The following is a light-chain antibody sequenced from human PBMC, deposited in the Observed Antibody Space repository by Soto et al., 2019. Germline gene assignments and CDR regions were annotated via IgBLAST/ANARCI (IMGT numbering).Light chain of an antibody. J-gene: IGLJ2*01. V-gene: IGLV2-14*01. CDR1: SSDVGGYDY. Sequence: QSALTQPASVSGSPGQSITISCTGTSSDVGGYDYVSWYQLHPGKAPKLMVFEVNNRPSGVSYRFSGSKSGNTASLTISGLQAEDEADYYCAAWDDSLNGPYVVFGGGTKLTVL. CDR2: EVN. CDR3: AAWDDSLNGPYVV.